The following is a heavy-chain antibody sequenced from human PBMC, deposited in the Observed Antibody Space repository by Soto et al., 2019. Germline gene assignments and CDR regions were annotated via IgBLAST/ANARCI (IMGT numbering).Heavy chain of an antibody. Sequence: AGGSLRLSCAASGFTFSSYWMSWVRQAPGKGLEWVANIKQDGSEKYYVDSVKGRFTISRDNAKNSLYLQMNSLRAEDTAVYYCARDLIVVVPAADDAFDIWGQGTMVTVSS. CDR1: GFTFSSYW. J-gene: IGHJ3*02. CDR3: ARDLIVVVPAADDAFDI. D-gene: IGHD2-2*01. CDR2: IKQDGSEK. V-gene: IGHV3-7*01.